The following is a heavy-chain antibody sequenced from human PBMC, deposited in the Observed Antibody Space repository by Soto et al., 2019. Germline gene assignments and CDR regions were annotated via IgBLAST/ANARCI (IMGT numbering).Heavy chain of an antibody. J-gene: IGHJ4*02. Sequence: GASVKVSCKASGYSFTGYYIHWVLQAPGQGLEWMGWINPDSGATNYAQNFQGRVTLTSDTSISTASMDLTSLTSDDTAVYYCATVLSGYYDSSGYFDYWGQGTLVTVSS. CDR3: ATVLSGYYDSSGYFDY. D-gene: IGHD3-22*01. CDR2: INPDSGAT. CDR1: GYSFTGYY. V-gene: IGHV1-2*02.